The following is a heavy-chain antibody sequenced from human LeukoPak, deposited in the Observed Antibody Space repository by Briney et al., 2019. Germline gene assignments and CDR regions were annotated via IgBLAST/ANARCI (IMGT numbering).Heavy chain of an antibody. Sequence: SETLSLTCAVSGDSISYHNYYWDWIRQPRGRGLEWIVTVYYTGNTYYNPSLKSRISISVNTSKNQFSLQLTSMTAADTAVYYCARLRAMAGHRGGFDLWGRGTMVTVSS. D-gene: IGHD6-19*01. CDR2: VYYTGNT. V-gene: IGHV4-39*01. CDR3: ARLRAMAGHRGGFDL. CDR1: GDSISYHNYY. J-gene: IGHJ3*01.